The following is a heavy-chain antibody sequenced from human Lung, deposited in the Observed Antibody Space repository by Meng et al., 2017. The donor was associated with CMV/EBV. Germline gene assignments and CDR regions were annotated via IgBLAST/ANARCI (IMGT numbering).Heavy chain of an antibody. CDR1: GDSITNHNW. CDR2: IPHRGSS. Sequence: QVQLRESGPELVKPSETLSLTSAVSGDSITNHNWWAWVRQPPGKGLEWIGEIPHRGSSAYNPSLKSRVSMSIDKSKNQFSLKLTSVTAADTAVYHCLRRSGGSVWGQGTLVTVSS. D-gene: IGHD3-10*01. CDR3: LRRSGGSV. J-gene: IGHJ1*01. V-gene: IGHV4-4*02.